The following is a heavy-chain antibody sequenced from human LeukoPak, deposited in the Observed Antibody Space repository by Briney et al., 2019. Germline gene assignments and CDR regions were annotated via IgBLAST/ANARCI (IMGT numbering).Heavy chain of an antibody. CDR1: GFNFSTYA. V-gene: IGHV3-23*01. J-gene: IGHJ4*02. CDR3: AKTGLNMITFGGVIVITFDY. CDR2: ISGSGGST. D-gene: IGHD3-16*02. Sequence: GGSLKLSCVVSGFNFSTYALSWVRQAPGKGLEWVSAISGSGGSTYYADSVKGRFTISRDNSKNTLYLQMNSLRAEDTAVYYCAKTGLNMITFGGVIVITFDYWGQGTLVTVSS.